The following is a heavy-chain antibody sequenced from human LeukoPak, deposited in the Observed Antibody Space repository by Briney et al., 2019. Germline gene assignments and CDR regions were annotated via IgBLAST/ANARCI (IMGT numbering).Heavy chain of an antibody. CDR3: AKAGIGVVGYFDY. Sequence: PGGPLRLSCAASGFTVSSTYMSWVRQAPGKGLEWVSVIYSGGTTYYADSVKGRFTISRDNSKNTLYLQMNSLRDEDTALYYCAKAGIGVVGYFDYWGQGTLVTVSS. V-gene: IGHV3-66*01. CDR2: IYSGGTT. D-gene: IGHD6-19*01. J-gene: IGHJ4*02. CDR1: GFTVSSTY.